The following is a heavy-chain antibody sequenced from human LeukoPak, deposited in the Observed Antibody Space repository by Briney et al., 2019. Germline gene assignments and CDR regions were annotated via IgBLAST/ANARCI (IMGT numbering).Heavy chain of an antibody. Sequence: SETLSLTCTVSGGSISSSSYYWGWIRQPPGKGLEWIGSIYYSGSTYYNPSLKSRVTISVDTSKNQFSLKLSSVTAADTAVYYCERISYCSSTSCLYGMDVWGQGTTVTVSS. V-gene: IGHV4-39*01. CDR3: ERISYCSSTSCLYGMDV. CDR2: IYYSGST. D-gene: IGHD2-2*01. CDR1: GGSISSSSYY. J-gene: IGHJ6*02.